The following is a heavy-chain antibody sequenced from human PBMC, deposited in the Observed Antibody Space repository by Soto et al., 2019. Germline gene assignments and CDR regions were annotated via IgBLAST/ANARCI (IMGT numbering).Heavy chain of an antibody. CDR1: GGTFGSYA. CDR3: ARSQGSSTSLEIYYYYYYGMDV. CDR2: IIPIPGTA. Sequence: QVQLVQSGAEVKKPGSSVKVSCKASGGTFGSYAISWVRQAPGQGLEWMGGIIPIPGTANYAQKFQGRVTIAADESTNTAYLELSSLRSEDTAVYYCARSQGSSTSLEIYYYYYYGMDVGGQGTTVTVSS. V-gene: IGHV1-69*01. J-gene: IGHJ6*02. D-gene: IGHD2-2*01.